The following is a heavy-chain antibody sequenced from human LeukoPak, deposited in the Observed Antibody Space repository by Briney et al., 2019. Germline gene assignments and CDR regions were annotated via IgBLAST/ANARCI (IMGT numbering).Heavy chain of an antibody. D-gene: IGHD6-13*01. Sequence: GGSLRLSCAASGFTFSSYSMNWVRQAPGKGLEWVSSISSSSSYIYYADSVKGRFTISRDNAKNSLYLQMNGLRAEDTAVYYCARDRSAAAAPFDYWGQGTLVTVSS. V-gene: IGHV3-21*01. J-gene: IGHJ4*02. CDR1: GFTFSSYS. CDR3: ARDRSAAAAPFDY. CDR2: ISSSSSYI.